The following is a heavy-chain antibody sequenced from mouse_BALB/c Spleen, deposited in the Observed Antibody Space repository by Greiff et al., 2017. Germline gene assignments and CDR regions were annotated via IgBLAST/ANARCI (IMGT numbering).Heavy chain of an antibody. CDR3: ARDGPTGMAY. V-gene: IGHV14-1*02. CDR1: GFNIKDYY. J-gene: IGHJ3*01. CDR2: IDPENGNT. D-gene: IGHD1-1*01. Sequence: EVHLVESGAELVRPGALVKLSCKASGFNIKDYYMHWVKQRPEQGLEWIGWIDPENGNTIYDPKFQGKASITADTSSNTAYLQLSSLTSEDTAVYYCARDGPTGMAYWGQGTLVTVSA.